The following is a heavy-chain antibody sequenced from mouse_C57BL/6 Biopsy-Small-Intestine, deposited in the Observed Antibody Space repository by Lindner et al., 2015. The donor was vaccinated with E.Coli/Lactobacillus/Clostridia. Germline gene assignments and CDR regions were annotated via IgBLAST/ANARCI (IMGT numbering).Heavy chain of an antibody. D-gene: IGHD1-1*01. CDR2: IYIGNGYT. J-gene: IGHJ2*01. CDR3: AGLTVVVTPYYFDY. Sequence: VQLQESGAELVRPGSSVKMSCKTSGYTFTDYGINWVKQRPGQGLERIGYIYIGNGYTEYNEKLKGKATLTADKSSSTAYMELRSLTSEDSAVYFCAGLTVVVTPYYFDYWGQGTTLTVSS. CDR1: GYTFTDYG. V-gene: IGHV1-58*01.